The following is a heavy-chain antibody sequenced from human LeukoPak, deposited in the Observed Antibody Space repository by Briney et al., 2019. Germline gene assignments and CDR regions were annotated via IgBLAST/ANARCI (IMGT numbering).Heavy chain of an antibody. Sequence: GASVKVSCKASGYTFTGYYMHWVRQAPGQGLVWMGIINPSSGSTNYAQKFQGRVTMTGDTSTSTVFMELNSLRFEDTAVYYCARGQAGYSSAWWDFWGQGTLVTVSS. CDR3: ARGQAGYSSAWWDF. V-gene: IGHV1-46*01. J-gene: IGHJ4*02. D-gene: IGHD6-19*01. CDR2: INPSSGST. CDR1: GYTFTGYY.